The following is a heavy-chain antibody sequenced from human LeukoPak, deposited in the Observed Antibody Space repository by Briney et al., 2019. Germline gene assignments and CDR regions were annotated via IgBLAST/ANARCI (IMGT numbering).Heavy chain of an antibody. V-gene: IGHV3-33*01. CDR2: IWYDGSNK. D-gene: IGHD3-22*01. J-gene: IGHJ4*02. CDR1: GFTFSSYG. Sequence: PGGSLRLSCAASGFTFSSYGMHWVRQAPGKGLEWVVVIWYDGSNKYYADSVKGRFTISRDNSKNTLYLQMNSLRAEDTAVYYCARDRGYYDSSGNCDYWGQGTLVTVSS. CDR3: ARDRGYYDSSGNCDY.